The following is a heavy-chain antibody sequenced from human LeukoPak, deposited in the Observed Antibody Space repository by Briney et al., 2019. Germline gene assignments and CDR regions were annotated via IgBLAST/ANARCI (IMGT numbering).Heavy chain of an antibody. J-gene: IGHJ4*02. Sequence: ASVKVSCKASGYTFTDDYMHWVRQAPGQGLEWMGRINPSSGGTSYAQRFQGRVTMTRDTSISTAYMELSSLRSDDTALYYCARGGTQSFRYWGQGTLVTVSS. CDR1: GYTFTDDY. V-gene: IGHV1-2*06. D-gene: IGHD1-1*01. CDR3: ARGGTQSFRY. CDR2: INPSSGGT.